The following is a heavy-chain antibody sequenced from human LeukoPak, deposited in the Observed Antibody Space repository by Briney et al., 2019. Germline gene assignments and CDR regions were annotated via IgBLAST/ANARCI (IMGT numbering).Heavy chain of an antibody. V-gene: IGHV1-69*13. CDR3: ASTAMPTDFDY. D-gene: IGHD5-18*01. J-gene: IGHJ4*02. CDR2: IIPIFGTA. CDR1: GGTFSSYA. Sequence: GASVKVSCKASGGTFSSYAISWVRQAPGQGLEWMGGIIPIFGTANYAQKFQGRVTITADESTSTAYMELSSLRSEDTAVYYCASTAMPTDFDYWGQGTLVTVSS.